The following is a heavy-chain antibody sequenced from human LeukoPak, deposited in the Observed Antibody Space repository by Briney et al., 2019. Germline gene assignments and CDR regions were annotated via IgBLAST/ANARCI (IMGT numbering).Heavy chain of an antibody. CDR3: AQDLTGYSPY. V-gene: IGHV3-48*02. D-gene: IGHD1-26*01. CDR1: GFTFSTYS. Sequence: GGSLRLSCAASGFTFSTYSMEWVRQAPGKGLEWVSYISSISSPIYYADSVKGRFTISRDNAKNSLYLQMNSLSDEDTAVYYCAQDLTGYSPYWGQGALVTVSS. CDR2: ISSISSPI. J-gene: IGHJ4*02.